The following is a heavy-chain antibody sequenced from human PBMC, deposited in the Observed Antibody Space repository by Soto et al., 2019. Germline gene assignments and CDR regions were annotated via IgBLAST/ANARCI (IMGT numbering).Heavy chain of an antibody. V-gene: IGHV2-5*02. D-gene: IGHD3-22*01. CDR1: GFSLSTSGVG. CDR2: IYWDDDK. J-gene: IGHJ4*02. CDR3: ARETYYYDSSRYYALDS. Sequence: SGPTLVNPTQTLTLTCTFSGFSLSTSGVGVGWIRQPPGKALEWLALIYWDDDKRYSPSLKSRLTITKDTSKNQVVLTMTNMDPVDTATYYCARETYYYDSSRYYALDSWGQGTLVSVSS.